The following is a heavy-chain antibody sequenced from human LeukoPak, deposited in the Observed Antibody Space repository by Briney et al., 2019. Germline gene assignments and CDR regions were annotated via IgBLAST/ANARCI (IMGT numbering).Heavy chain of an antibody. D-gene: IGHD3-22*01. CDR3: ARRAGDYSHPYDY. CDR2: IYSGGNT. CDR1: GFTFSSYA. Sequence: GGSLRLSCAASGFTFSSYAMHWVRQAPGKGLEWVSFIYSGGNTHNSDSVKGRFIISRDNSKNTLYLQMNSLRAEDTAVYYCARRAGDYSHPYDYWGQGTLVTVSS. J-gene: IGHJ4*02. V-gene: IGHV3-53*01.